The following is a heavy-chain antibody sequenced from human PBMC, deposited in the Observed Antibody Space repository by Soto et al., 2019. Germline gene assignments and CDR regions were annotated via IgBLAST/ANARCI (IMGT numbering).Heavy chain of an antibody. V-gene: IGHV4-31*03. J-gene: IGHJ4*02. D-gene: IGHD4-17*01. Sequence: SETLSLTCTVSGGYISSGGYYWSWIRQHPGKGLEWIGYIYYSGSTYYNPSLKSRVTISVDTSKNQFSLKLSSVTAADTAVYYCARDKGYGGNFYFDYWGQGTLVTVSS. CDR1: GGYISSGGYY. CDR3: ARDKGYGGNFYFDY. CDR2: IYYSGST.